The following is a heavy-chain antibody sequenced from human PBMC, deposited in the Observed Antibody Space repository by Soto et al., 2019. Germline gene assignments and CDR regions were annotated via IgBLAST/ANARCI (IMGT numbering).Heavy chain of an antibody. CDR2: IYWDDDK. J-gene: IGHJ2*01. Sequence: HITLKESGPTLVKPTQTLTLTCTFSGFSLSTSGVGVGWIRQPPGKALECLALIYWDDDKRYSPSLKSRRTITKDTSKNQVVLRMTNMDPVDTATYYCAHSGPMTSVTTGGQRRKFWYFDLWGRGTLVTVSS. D-gene: IGHD4-17*01. CDR1: GFSLSTSGVG. V-gene: IGHV2-5*02. CDR3: AHSGPMTSVTTGGQRRKFWYFDL.